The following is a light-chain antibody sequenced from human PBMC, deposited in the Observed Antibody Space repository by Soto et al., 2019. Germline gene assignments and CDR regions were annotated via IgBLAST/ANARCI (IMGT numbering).Light chain of an antibody. J-gene: IGKJ2*01. CDR3: QHYGSSPRS. CDR1: QSVSSSY. Sequence: ELVLTQSPGTLSLSPGERATLSCRASQSVSSSYLAWYQQKPGQAPRLLIYGASSSATAIPDRFSGSGSGTDFNLTISSLEPEDFAVYDCQHYGSSPRSFGQGTKLEIK. V-gene: IGKV3-20*01. CDR2: GAS.